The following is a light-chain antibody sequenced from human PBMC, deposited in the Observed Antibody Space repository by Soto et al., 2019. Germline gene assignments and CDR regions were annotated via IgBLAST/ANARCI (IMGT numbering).Light chain of an antibody. CDR2: DAS. Sequence: EIVWPQSPATLSLSPGERATLSCRASQSVISYLAWYQHKPGQSPRLLMHDASNRATGIPARFSGSGSGTDFTLTISSLDPADCAGYYCQQRSSWVPITFGQGARLENK. J-gene: IGKJ5*01. V-gene: IGKV3-11*01. CDR1: QSVISY. CDR3: QQRSSWVPIT.